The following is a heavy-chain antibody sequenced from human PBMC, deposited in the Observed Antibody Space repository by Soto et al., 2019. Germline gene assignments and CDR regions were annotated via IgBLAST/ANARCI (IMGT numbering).Heavy chain of an antibody. CDR2: IYHSGST. D-gene: IGHD4-17*01. Sequence: QVQLQESGPGLVKPSETLSLTCVVSGDSISNDHWWTWVRQPPGKGLEWIGEIYHSGSTNYKPSLKSRVTISVDKSKNQSSLKVTSVTAADTAVYFCARVPRTTVTSIDYWGQGTLVTVSS. CDR1: GDSISNDHW. CDR3: ARVPRTTVTSIDY. J-gene: IGHJ4*02. V-gene: IGHV4-4*02.